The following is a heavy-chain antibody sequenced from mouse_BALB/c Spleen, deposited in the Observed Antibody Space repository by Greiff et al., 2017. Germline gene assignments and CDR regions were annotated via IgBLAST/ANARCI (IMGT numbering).Heavy chain of an antibody. CDR1: GDSITSGY. Sequence: EVQVVESGPSLVKPSQTLSLTCSVTGDSITSGYWNWIRKFPGNKLEYMGYISYSGSTYYNPSLKSRISITRDTSKNQYYLQLNSVTTEDTATYYCARYNHYYGRGYYAMDYWGQGTSVTVSS. J-gene: IGHJ4*01. V-gene: IGHV3-8*02. CDR3: ARYNHYYGRGYYAMDY. D-gene: IGHD1-1*01. CDR2: ISYSGST.